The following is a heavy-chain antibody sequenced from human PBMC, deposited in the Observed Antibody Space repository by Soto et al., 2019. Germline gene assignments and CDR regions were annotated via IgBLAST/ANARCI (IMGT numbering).Heavy chain of an antibody. D-gene: IGHD3-10*01. J-gene: IGHJ6*04. CDR3: AIALFRLNYYGSGGYYKGGMDV. Sequence: QVQLQESGPGLVKPSQTLSLTCTVSGGSISNGGYYWSWIRQHPGKGLEWFGYIYYSGSTYYNPSSTSRLSVSVVSSQNPLSVELGSVTAADTAVYYCAIALFRLNYYGSGGYYKGGMDVGCKGATVTVSS. CDR2: IYYSGST. V-gene: IGHV4-31*03. CDR1: GGSISNGGYY.